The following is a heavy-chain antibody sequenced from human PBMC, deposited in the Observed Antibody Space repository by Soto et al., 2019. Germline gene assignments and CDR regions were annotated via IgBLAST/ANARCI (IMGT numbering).Heavy chain of an antibody. CDR2: IYPSDSDT. V-gene: IGHV5-51*01. CDR1: GYNFAGYW. D-gene: IGHD3-3*01. CDR3: ARGGVSTRTFVY. J-gene: IGHJ4*02. Sequence: GESLKISCKGSGYNFAGYWIAWVRQMPGKGLELMGIIYPSDSDTRYRPPFQGQVTISADKSISSAYLQWSSLRASDTAMYYCARGGVSTRTFVYWGQGTPVTVSS.